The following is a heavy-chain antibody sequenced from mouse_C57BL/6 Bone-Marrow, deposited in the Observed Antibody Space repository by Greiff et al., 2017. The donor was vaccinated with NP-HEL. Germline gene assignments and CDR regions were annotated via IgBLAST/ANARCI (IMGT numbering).Heavy chain of an antibody. CDR3: ARDGYYPVDY. D-gene: IGHD2-3*01. V-gene: IGHV1-69*01. J-gene: IGHJ2*01. CDR2: IDPSDSYT. Sequence: QVQLQQPGAELVMPGASVKLSCKASGYTFTSYWMHWVKQRPGQGLEWIGEIDPSDSYTNYNQKFKGKSTLTVDKSSSTAYMQLSSLTSEDSAVYYCARDGYYPVDYWGQGTTLTVSS. CDR1: GYTFTSYW.